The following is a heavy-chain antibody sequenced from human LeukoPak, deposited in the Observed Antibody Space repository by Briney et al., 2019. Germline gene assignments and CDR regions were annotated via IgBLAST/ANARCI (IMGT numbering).Heavy chain of an antibody. J-gene: IGHJ4*02. CDR3: ARGTAMVNYGIRPFDY. Sequence: PGGSLRLSCAASGFTFSSYAMHWVRQAPGKGLEWVAVISYDGSNKYYADSVKGRFTISRDNSKNTLYLQMNSLGAEDTAVYYCARGTAMVNYGIRPFDYWGQGTLVTVSS. V-gene: IGHV3-30-3*01. CDR1: GFTFSSYA. CDR2: ISYDGSNK. D-gene: IGHD5-18*01.